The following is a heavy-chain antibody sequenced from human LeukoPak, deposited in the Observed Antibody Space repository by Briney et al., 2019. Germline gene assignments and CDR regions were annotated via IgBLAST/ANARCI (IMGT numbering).Heavy chain of an antibody. CDR3: ARDFGSSGPPEPYYFDY. Sequence: SETLSLTCTVSGCSISSYYWSWIRQPAGKGLEWIGRIYTSGSTNYNPSLKSRVTMSVDTSKNQFSLKLSSVTAADTAVYYCARDFGSSGPPEPYYFDYWGQGTLVTVSS. CDR2: IYTSGST. CDR1: GCSISSYY. D-gene: IGHD6-19*01. V-gene: IGHV4-4*07. J-gene: IGHJ4*02.